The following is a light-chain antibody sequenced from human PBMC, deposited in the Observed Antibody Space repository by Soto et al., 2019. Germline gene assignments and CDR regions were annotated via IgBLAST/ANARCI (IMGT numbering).Light chain of an antibody. J-gene: IGLJ3*02. Sequence: QSALTQPRSVSGSPGQSVTISCTGTSSDVGGYNYVSWYQQHPGKAPKLMIYDVSKRPSGVPDRFSGSKSGNTASLTISGLQAEDEADYYCCSYAGSYTIWPWVFGGGTKLTVL. CDR2: DVS. CDR1: SSDVGGYNY. V-gene: IGLV2-11*01. CDR3: CSYAGSYTIWPWV.